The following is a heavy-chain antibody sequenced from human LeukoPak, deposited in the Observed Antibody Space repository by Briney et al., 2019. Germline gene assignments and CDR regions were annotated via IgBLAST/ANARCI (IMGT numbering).Heavy chain of an antibody. CDR2: ISSSGSTR. V-gene: IGHV3-48*03. Sequence: GGSLRLSCAASGFTFSSYEMNWVRQAPGKGLEWVSYISSSGSTRYYADSVKGRFTISRDNAKNSLYLQMNSPRAEDTAVYYCARVQTTVTTLDYWGQGTLVTVSS. CDR3: ARVQTTVTTLDY. CDR1: GFTFSSYE. D-gene: IGHD4-17*01. J-gene: IGHJ4*02.